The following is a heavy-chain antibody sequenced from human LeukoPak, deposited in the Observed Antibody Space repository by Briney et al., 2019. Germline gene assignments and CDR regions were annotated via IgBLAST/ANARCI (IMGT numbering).Heavy chain of an antibody. V-gene: IGHV1-18*01. Sequence: ASVKISCKASGYTFTSYGISWVRQAPRQGLEWMGWISAYNGNTNYAQKLQGRVTMTTDTSTSTAYMELRSLRSDDTAVYYCARTRTTTVPDYWGQGTLVTVSS. D-gene: IGHD4-4*01. CDR1: GYTFTSYG. CDR2: ISAYNGNT. CDR3: ARTRTTTVPDY. J-gene: IGHJ4*02.